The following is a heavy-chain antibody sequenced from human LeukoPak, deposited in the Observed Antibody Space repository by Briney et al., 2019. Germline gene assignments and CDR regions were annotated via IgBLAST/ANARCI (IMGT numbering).Heavy chain of an antibody. J-gene: IGHJ4*02. Sequence: EASVKVSCKASGYTFTSYDINWVRQATGQGLEWMGWMNPNSGNTGYAQKFQGRVTMTRNTSISTAYMELSSLRPEDTAVYYCARALKGASRGSYKAFDYWGQGTLVTVSS. CDR2: MNPNSGNT. CDR1: GYTFTSYD. D-gene: IGHD1-26*01. CDR3: ARALKGASRGSYKAFDY. V-gene: IGHV1-8*01.